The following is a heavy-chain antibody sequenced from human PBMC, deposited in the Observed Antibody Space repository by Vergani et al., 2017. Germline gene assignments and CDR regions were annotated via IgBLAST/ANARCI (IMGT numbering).Heavy chain of an antibody. CDR3: AKDGWPKYYDFWSGYPPHYYMDV. V-gene: IGHV1-46*01. J-gene: IGHJ6*03. CDR1: GYTFTSYY. Sequence: QVQLVQSGAEVKKPGASVKVSCKASGYTFTSYYMHWVRQAPGQGLEWMGIINPSGGSTSYAQKFQGRVTMTRDTSTSTVYMELSSLRSEDTAVYYCAKDGWPKYYDFWSGYPPHYYMDVWGKGTTVTVSS. D-gene: IGHD3-3*01. CDR2: INPSGGST.